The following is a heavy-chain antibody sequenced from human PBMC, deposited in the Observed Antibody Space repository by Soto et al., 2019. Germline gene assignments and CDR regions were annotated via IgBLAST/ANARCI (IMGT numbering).Heavy chain of an antibody. CDR2: ISGYNGDT. D-gene: IGHD3-10*01. CDR3: ARDWVGDLXYW. CDR1: GYTFTSYG. V-gene: IGHV1-18*01. J-gene: IGHJ2*01. Sequence: QVXLVQSGGEVXXXGXSVKVSCKTSGYTFTSYGISWVRQAPGQGLEWMGWISGYNGDTKYXQKXXXXXXXXXXXXXXXXXXXVXXXXXXDTAXYYXARDWVGDLXYW.